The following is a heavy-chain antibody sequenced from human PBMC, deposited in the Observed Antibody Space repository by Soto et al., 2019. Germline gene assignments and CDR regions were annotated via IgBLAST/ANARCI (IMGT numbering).Heavy chain of an antibody. J-gene: IGHJ6*02. CDR3: ARVPHEYPYYYYYGMDV. D-gene: IGHD6-6*01. V-gene: IGHV4-59*01. Sequence: TLSLTCTVSGGSISSYYWSWTRQPPGKGLEWIGYIYYSGSTNYNPSLKSRVTISVDTSKNQFSLKLSSVTAADTAVYYCARVPHEYPYYYYYGMDVWGQGTTVTVSS. CDR2: IYYSGST. CDR1: GGSISSYY.